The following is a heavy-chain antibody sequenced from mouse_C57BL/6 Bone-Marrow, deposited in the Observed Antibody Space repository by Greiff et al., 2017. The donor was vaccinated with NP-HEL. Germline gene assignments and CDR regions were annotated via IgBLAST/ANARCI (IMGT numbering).Heavy chain of an antibody. Sequence: QVQLKQSGAELVRPGASVTLSCKASGYTFTDYEMHWVKQTPVHGLEWIGAIDPETGGTAYNQKFKGKAILTADKSSSTAYMELRSLTSEDSAVYYCTRGDNHLGFAYWGQGTLVTVSA. D-gene: IGHD1-3*01. V-gene: IGHV1-15*01. CDR2: IDPETGGT. CDR1: GYTFTDYE. CDR3: TRGDNHLGFAY. J-gene: IGHJ3*01.